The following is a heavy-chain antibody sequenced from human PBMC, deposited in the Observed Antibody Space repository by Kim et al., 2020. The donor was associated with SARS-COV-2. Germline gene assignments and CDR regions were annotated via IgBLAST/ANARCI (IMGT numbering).Heavy chain of an antibody. V-gene: IGHV4-31*02. D-gene: IGHD2-2*01. J-gene: IGHJ5*02. CDR3: ARLLVVPAAATSWFDP. Sequence: SLQGRVTLSVDTSKNQFSLKLSSVTAADTARYYCARLLVVPAAATSWFDPWGQGTLVTVSS.